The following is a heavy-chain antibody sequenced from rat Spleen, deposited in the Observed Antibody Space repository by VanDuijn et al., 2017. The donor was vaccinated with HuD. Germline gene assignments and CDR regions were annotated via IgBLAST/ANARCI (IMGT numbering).Heavy chain of an antibody. CDR2: ISYEGSST. D-gene: IGHD1-12*02. CDR1: GFTFSDYY. J-gene: IGHJ4*01. V-gene: IGHV5-22*01. Sequence: EVQLVESGGGLVQPGRSLKLSCAASGFTFSDYYMAWVRQAPKKGLEWVASISYEGSSTYYGDSVKGRFTISRDNAKSTLYLQMNSLRSEDTATYYCARHGYDGSYYYYVMDAWGQGASVTVSS. CDR3: ARHGYDGSYYYYVMDA.